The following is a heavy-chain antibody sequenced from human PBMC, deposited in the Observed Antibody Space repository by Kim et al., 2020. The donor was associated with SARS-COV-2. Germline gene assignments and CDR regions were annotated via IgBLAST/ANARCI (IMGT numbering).Heavy chain of an antibody. D-gene: IGHD3-22*01. CDR3: AGDYYDSSGYSYGMDV. J-gene: IGHJ6*02. V-gene: IGHV3-30*01. Sequence: SVKGRFTISGDNSKNTLYLQMNSLRAEDTAVYYCAGDYYDSSGYSYGMDVWGQGTTVTVSS.